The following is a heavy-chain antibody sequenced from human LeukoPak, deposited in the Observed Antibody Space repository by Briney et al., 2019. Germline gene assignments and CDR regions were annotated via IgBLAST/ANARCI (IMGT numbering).Heavy chain of an antibody. V-gene: IGHV5-51*01. J-gene: IGHJ4*02. D-gene: IGHD6-6*01. CDR1: GYSFTSYW. Sequence: GESLKISCKGSGYSFTSYWSGWVRQMPGKGLEWMGIIYPGDSDTRYSPSFQGQVTISAEKSISTAYLQWSSLKASDTVMYYCARPDSTSSSGNYWGQGTLVTVSS. CDR2: IYPGDSDT. CDR3: ARPDSTSSSGNY.